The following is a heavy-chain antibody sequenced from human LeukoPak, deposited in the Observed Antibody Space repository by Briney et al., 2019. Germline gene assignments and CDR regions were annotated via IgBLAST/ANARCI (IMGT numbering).Heavy chain of an antibody. Sequence: PGGSLRLSCAVSGFTFSNYWMSWVRQAPGKGLEWVAHIKQDESEKYYVDSVKVRFTISRDNAKNSLYLQMNSLRAEDTAIYYCARDKIVGASKFDYWGQGTLVTVSS. V-gene: IGHV3-7*01. CDR3: ARDKIVGASKFDY. J-gene: IGHJ4*02. D-gene: IGHD1-26*01. CDR1: GFTFSNYW. CDR2: IKQDESEK.